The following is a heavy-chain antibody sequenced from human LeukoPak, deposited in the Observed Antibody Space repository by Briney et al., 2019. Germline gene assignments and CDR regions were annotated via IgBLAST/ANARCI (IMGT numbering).Heavy chain of an antibody. CDR1: GGSISSGGYY. CDR3: ARAGYYDSSGYMIKPAFDI. V-gene: IGHV4-30-2*01. D-gene: IGHD3-22*01. J-gene: IGHJ3*02. Sequence: PSETLSLTCTVSGGSISSGGYYWSWIRQPPGKGLEWIGYIYHSGSTYYNPSLKSRVTISVDRSKNQFSLKLSSVTAADTAVYYCARAGYYDSSGYMIKPAFDIWGQGTMVTVSS. CDR2: IYHSGST.